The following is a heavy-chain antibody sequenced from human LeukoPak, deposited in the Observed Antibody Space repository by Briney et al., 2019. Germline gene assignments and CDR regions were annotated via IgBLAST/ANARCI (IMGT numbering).Heavy chain of an antibody. V-gene: IGHV3-30*02. D-gene: IGHD3-10*02. CDR1: GLPFSSYG. J-gene: IGHJ6*04. CDR2: IRYDGSNK. CDR3: AELGITMIGGV. Sequence: GGPLRLSYAASGLPFSSYGMHWVRQATGRGLEGVAFIRYDGSNKYYADSVKGRFTISRDNAKNSLYLQMNSLRAEDTAVYYCAELGITMIGGVWGKGTTVTISS.